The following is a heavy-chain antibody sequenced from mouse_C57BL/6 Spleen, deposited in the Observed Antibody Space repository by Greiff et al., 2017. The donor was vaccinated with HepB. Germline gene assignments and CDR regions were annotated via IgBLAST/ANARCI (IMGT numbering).Heavy chain of an antibody. J-gene: IGHJ4*01. CDR2: INPSSGYT. CDR1: GYTFTSYW. Sequence: VQLQQSGAELAKPGASVKLSCKASGYTFTSYWMHWVKQRPGQGLEWIGYINPSSGYTKYNQKFKDKATLTADKSSSTAYMQLSSLTYEDSEVYYCARRNGNYEDAMDYCGQGTPVTVSP. V-gene: IGHV1-7*01. D-gene: IGHD2-1*01. CDR3: ARRNGNYEDAMDY.